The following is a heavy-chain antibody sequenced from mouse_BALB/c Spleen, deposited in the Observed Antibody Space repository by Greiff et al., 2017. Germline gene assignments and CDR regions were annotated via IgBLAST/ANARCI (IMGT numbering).Heavy chain of an antibody. V-gene: IGHV5-12-1*01. J-gene: IGHJ2*01. CDR2: ISSGGGST. Sequence: EVMLVESGGGLVKPGGSLKLSCAASGFAFSSYDMSWVRQTPEKRLEWVAYISSGGGSTYYPDTVKGRFTISSDNAKNTLYLQMSSLKSEDTAMYYCARLYYDYDYFDYWGQGTTLTVSS. CDR3: ARLYYDYDYFDY. D-gene: IGHD2-4*01. CDR1: GFAFSSYD.